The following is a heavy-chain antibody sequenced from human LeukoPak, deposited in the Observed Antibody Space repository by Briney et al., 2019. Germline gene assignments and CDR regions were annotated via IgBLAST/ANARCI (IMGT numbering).Heavy chain of an antibody. CDR3: ARNGGYASPFDS. J-gene: IGHJ4*02. Sequence: SETLSLTCTVSGGSISSYYWSWIRQPPGNGLEWIGYIYYSGSTNCNPSLKSRVTISVDTSKNQFSLKLNSVTAADTAVYYCARNGGYASPFDSWGQGTLVTVSS. V-gene: IGHV4-59*08. CDR2: IYYSGST. CDR1: GGSISSYY. D-gene: IGHD5-12*01.